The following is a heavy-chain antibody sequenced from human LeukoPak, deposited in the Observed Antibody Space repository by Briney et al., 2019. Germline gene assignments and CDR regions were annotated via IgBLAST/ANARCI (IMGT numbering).Heavy chain of an antibody. CDR2: MNPNCGNT. J-gene: IGHJ6*03. D-gene: IGHD6-13*01. V-gene: IGHV1-8*01. Sequence: ASVKVSCKASGYTFTSYDINWVRQATGQGLEWMGWMNPNCGNTGYAQKFQGRVTMTRNTSISTAYMELSSLRSEDTAVYYCARGVASSSWYNYYYYYMDVWGKGTTVTVSS. CDR3: ARGVASSSWYNYYYYYMDV. CDR1: GYTFTSYD.